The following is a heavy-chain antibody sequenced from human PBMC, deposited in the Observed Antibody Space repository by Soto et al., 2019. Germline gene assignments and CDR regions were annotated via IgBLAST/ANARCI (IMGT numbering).Heavy chain of an antibody. CDR1: GFTFRNYA. CDR2: ISYDGSEK. J-gene: IGHJ4*01. D-gene: IGHD3-3*01. CDR3: ARAYYDLWSGTRDYFDY. V-gene: IGHV3-30*03. Sequence: QVQLLESGGGVVQSGKSLRLSCAASGFTFRNYAMHWVRQAPGKGLEWVAVISYDGSEKFYAASVEGRFAISRDKSGNTLYLQMNSLRVEDTAVYYCARAYYDLWSGTRDYFDYWGHGALVTVSS.